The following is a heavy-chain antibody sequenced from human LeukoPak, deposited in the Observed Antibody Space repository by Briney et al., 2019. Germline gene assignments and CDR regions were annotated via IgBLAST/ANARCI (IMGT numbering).Heavy chain of an antibody. CDR1: GFTFSSYA. J-gene: IGHJ4*02. D-gene: IGHD3-16*02. CDR3: TTGVMITFGGVIVFDY. CDR2: IKSKTDGGTT. Sequence: GGSLRLSCAASGFTFSSYAMSWVRQAPGKGLEWVGRIKSKTDGGTTDYAAPVKGRFTISRDDSKNTLYLQMNSLKTEDTAVYYCTTGVMITFGGVIVFDYWGQGTLVTVSS. V-gene: IGHV3-15*01.